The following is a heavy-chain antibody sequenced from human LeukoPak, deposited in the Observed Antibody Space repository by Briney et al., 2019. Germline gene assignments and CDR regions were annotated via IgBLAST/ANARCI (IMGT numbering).Heavy chain of an antibody. J-gene: IGHJ4*02. CDR2: IYSGGST. D-gene: IGHD6-13*01. CDR3: TKDRRGPAAGTWYFDS. CDR1: GFTVSNNY. Sequence: PGGSLRLSCAASGFTVSNNYMSWVRQAPGKGLEWVSVIYSGGSTYYADSVRGRFTISRDNSKNTVYLQLNSLRAGDTAIYYCTKDRRGPAAGTWYFDSWGQGTLVTVSS. V-gene: IGHV3-53*01.